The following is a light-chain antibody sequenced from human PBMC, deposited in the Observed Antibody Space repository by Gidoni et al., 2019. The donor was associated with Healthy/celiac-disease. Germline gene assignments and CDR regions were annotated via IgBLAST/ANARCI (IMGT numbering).Light chain of an antibody. V-gene: IGKV3-15*01. Sequence: EIVMTQSPATLSVSPGERATLSCRASQSVSSNLAWYQQKPGQAPRLLIYGASTRATGTPARFSGSGSGTEFTLTISSLQSEDFALYYCQQYNNWPTFGQGTKVEIK. CDR2: GAS. CDR1: QSVSSN. J-gene: IGKJ1*01. CDR3: QQYNNWPT.